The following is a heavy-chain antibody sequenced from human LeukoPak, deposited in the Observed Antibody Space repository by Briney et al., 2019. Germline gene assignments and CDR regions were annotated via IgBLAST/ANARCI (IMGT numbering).Heavy chain of an antibody. CDR3: ARRKYDWTFDY. CDR2: IYHSGST. J-gene: IGHJ4*02. CDR1: GGSISSGGYS. V-gene: IGHV4-30-2*01. Sequence: SETLSLTCAVSGGSISSGGYSWSWIRQPPGKGLEWIGYIYHSGSTYYNPSLKSRVTISVDTSKNQFSLKLSSVTAADTAVYYCARRKYDWTFDYWGQGTLVTVSS. D-gene: IGHD1-20*01.